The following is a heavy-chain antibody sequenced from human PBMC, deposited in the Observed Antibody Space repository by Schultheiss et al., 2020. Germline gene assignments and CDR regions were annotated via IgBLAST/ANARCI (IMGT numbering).Heavy chain of an antibody. CDR2: INAGNGST. CDR1: GGTFSSYA. CDR3: ARDYDFWSGGYYYGMDV. V-gene: IGHV1-18*01. D-gene: IGHD3-3*01. J-gene: IGHJ6*02. Sequence: ASVKVSCKASGGTFSSYAISWVRQAPGQGLEWMGWINAGNGSTNYAQKLQGRVTMTTDTSTSTAYMELRSLRSDDTAVYYCARDYDFWSGGYYYGMDVWGQGTTVTVS.